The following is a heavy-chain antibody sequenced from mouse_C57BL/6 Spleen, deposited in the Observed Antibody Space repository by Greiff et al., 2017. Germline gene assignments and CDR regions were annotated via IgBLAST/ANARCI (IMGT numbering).Heavy chain of an antibody. D-gene: IGHD1-1*01. CDR2: IDPEDGET. J-gene: IGHJ2*01. CDR3: AGSYYSGSRSYYFDY. Sequence: VQLKESGAELVKPGASVKLSCTASGFNIKDYYMHWVKQRTEQGLEWIGRIDPEDGETKYAPKFQGKATITADTSSNTAYLQLSSLTSEDTAVYYCAGSYYSGSRSYYFDYWGEGTTLTVSS. V-gene: IGHV14-2*01. CDR1: GFNIKDYY.